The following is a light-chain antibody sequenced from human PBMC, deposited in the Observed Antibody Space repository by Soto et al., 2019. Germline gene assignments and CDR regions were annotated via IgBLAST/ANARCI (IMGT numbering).Light chain of an antibody. V-gene: IGKV1-39*01. CDR1: HSISRY. J-gene: IGKJ1*01. Sequence: DIQMTQSPSSLSASVGDRVTITCRASHSISRYLNWYQQKPGKAHKFLIYDAYSLQSGVQSRFSGSGSGTDFTLTIRSLQPEDFATYYCKQSFSTPRTFGQGTKVDIK. CDR2: DAY. CDR3: KQSFSTPRT.